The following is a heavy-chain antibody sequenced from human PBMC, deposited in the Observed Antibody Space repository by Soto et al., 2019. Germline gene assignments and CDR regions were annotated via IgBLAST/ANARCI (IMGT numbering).Heavy chain of an antibody. CDR3: VRDGDRSGYGDY. D-gene: IGHD3-22*01. J-gene: IGHJ4*02. V-gene: IGHV3-30-3*01. CDR1: GFTFSRCT. CDR2: ISSDGSKK. Sequence: QVLLVESGGGVVQPGRSLRLSCAASGFTFSRCTMHWVRQAPGTGLEWLAVISSDGSKKYYADSVKGRFTISRDNSENSLYLEVNSLRVEDTAVYYCVRDGDRSGYGDYWRQGTLVTVSS.